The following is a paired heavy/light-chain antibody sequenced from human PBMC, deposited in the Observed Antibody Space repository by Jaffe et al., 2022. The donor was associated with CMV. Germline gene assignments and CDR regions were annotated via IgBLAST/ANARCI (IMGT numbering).Heavy chain of an antibody. CDR3: ARFWVDSSGWYVDYYYMDV. CDR2: IYPGDSDT. CDR1: GYSFTSYW. Sequence: EVQLVQSGAEVKKPGESLKISCKGSGYSFTSYWIGWVRQMPGKGLEWMGIIYPGDSDTRYSPSFQGQVTISADKSISTAYLQWSSLKASDTAMYYCARFWVDSSGWYVDYYYMDVWGKGTTVTVSS. D-gene: IGHD6-19*01. V-gene: IGHV5-51*01. J-gene: IGHJ6*03.
Light chain of an antibody. Sequence: QSALTQPPSVSGSPGQSVTISCTGTSSNVGFYNRVSWYQQPPGTAPKLMIYDVSNRPSGVPDRFSGSKSGNTASLTISGLQAEDEADYYCSSYTSSSTLVFGGGTKLTVL. CDR1: SSNVGFYNR. V-gene: IGLV2-18*02. J-gene: IGLJ2*01. CDR3: SSYTSSSTLV. CDR2: DVS.